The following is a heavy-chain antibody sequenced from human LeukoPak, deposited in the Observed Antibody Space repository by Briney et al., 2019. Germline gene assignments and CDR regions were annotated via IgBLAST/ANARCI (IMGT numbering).Heavy chain of an antibody. D-gene: IGHD6-6*01. CDR3: ASPAKYSDTWYFDY. Sequence: GESLRLSCAASGFTFSSYWMSWVRQAPGKGLEWVANIKGDGGEKYYVDSVKGRFTISRDNAKNSLYLQMNSLRAEDTAVYYCASPAKYSDTWYFDYWGQGTLVTVSS. J-gene: IGHJ4*02. CDR2: IKGDGGEK. V-gene: IGHV3-7*01. CDR1: GFTFSSYW.